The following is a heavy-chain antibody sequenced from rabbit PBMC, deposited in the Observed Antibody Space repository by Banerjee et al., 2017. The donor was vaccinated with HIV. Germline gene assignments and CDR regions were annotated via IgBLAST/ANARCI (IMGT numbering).Heavy chain of an antibody. CDR1: GFSFSNKYV. Sequence: QEQLEESGGDLVKPEGSLTLTCTASGFSFSNKYVMCWVRQAPGKGLEWIGCINTSSGNTVYASWAKGRFPIPRTSSTTVTLQMTSLTGADTATYFCARRISDAYDLWGQGPLVTVS. CDR2: INTSSGNT. CDR3: ARRISDAYDL. D-gene: IGHD6-1*01. J-gene: IGHJ4*01. V-gene: IGHV1S45*01.